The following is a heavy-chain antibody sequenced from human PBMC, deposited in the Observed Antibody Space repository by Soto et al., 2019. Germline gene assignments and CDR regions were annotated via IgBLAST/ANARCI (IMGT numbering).Heavy chain of an antibody. D-gene: IGHD6-19*01. CDR2: INSDGSTT. V-gene: IGHV3-74*01. J-gene: IGHJ4*02. Sequence: EVQLVESGGGLVQPGGSLRLSCAASGFTFSNYWMHWVRQAPGKGLVWVSRINSDGSTTSHADSVKGRFTISRDNAKNPLYLQMNSLRAEDTAVYYCARLPGYSTGWTPFDFWGQGTQVTVSS. CDR1: GFTFSNYW. CDR3: ARLPGYSTGWTPFDF.